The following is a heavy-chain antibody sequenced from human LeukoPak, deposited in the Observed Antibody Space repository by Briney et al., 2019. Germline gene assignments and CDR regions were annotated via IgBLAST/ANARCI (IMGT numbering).Heavy chain of an antibody. D-gene: IGHD3-10*01. CDR3: AKDRLTMVRGVGNWFDP. V-gene: IGHV3-30*18. CDR1: GFTFSSYG. CDR2: ISYDGSNK. J-gene: IGHJ5*02. Sequence: GGSLRLSCAASGFTFSSYGMHWVRQAPGKGLEWVAGISYDGSNKYYADSVKGRFTISRDNSKNTLYLQMNSLRAEDTAVYYCAKDRLTMVRGVGNWFDPWGQGTLVTVSS.